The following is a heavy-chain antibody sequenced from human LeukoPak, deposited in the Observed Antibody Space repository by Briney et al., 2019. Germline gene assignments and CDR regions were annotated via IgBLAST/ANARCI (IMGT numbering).Heavy chain of an antibody. CDR2: INYSGTT. J-gene: IGHJ6*02. CDR3: ARRGAARRYDGLDV. V-gene: IGHV4-59*08. Sequence: PSETLSLTCTISGGFISSYYWSWIRQPPGEGLEWIGYINYSGTTTYSPSLKSRITMSVDTSKNQFSLRLNSVTAADTAVYYCARRGAARRYDGLDVWGPGTPVTVSS. D-gene: IGHD6-6*01. CDR1: GGFISSYY.